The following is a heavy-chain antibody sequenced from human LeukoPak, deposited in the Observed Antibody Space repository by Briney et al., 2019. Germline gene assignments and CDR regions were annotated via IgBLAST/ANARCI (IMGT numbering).Heavy chain of an antibody. CDR1: GGSITRYY. CDR3: ARPYDTSGYFYALDV. J-gene: IGHJ3*01. V-gene: IGHV4-59*08. CDR2: ISYSGGT. D-gene: IGHD3-22*01. Sequence: PSETRSLTCTVSGGSITRYYWSWIRRPPGKGLEWIGYISYSGGTDYNPSLRGRLTISMDTSKSQFSLKLSSVTAADSATYYCARPYDTSGYFYALDVWGQGTMVTVAA.